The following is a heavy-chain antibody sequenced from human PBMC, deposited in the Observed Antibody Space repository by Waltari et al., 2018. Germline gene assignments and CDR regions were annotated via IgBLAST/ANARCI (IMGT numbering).Heavy chain of an antibody. Sequence: EVQLVESGGGLVQPGGSLSLSCAASGFTFRVYEMNWVRQAPGKGLEWVSYISGSGSIIDYADSVKGRFTISRDNAKNSLYLQMNNLRAEDTAVYYCARDPHQIAVAHWFDPWGQGTLVTVSS. CDR3: ARDPHQIAVAHWFDP. D-gene: IGHD2-2*01. CDR1: GFTFRVYE. V-gene: IGHV3-48*03. CDR2: ISGSGSII. J-gene: IGHJ5*02.